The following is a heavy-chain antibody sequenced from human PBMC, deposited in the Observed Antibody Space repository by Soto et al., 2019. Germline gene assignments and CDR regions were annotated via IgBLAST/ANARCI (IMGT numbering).Heavy chain of an antibody. CDR3: AKVSHYYGSGRTYYYYGMDI. CDR2: ISYDGSNK. CDR1: GFTFSSYG. V-gene: IGHV3-30*18. Sequence: QVQLVESGGGVVQPGRSLRLSCAASGFTFSSYGMHWVRQAPGKGLEWVAIISYDGSNKYYADSVKGRFTISRDNSKNTLYLQMNSLRAEDTDVYYCAKVSHYYGSGRTYYYYGMDIWGQGTTVTVSS. J-gene: IGHJ6*02. D-gene: IGHD3-10*01.